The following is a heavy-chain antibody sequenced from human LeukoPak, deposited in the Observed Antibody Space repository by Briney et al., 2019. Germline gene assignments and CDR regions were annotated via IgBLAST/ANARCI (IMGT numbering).Heavy chain of an antibody. J-gene: IGHJ4*02. CDR1: GGSISSYY. CDR3: ATRKLGNDY. CDR2: IYYSGST. Sequence: SETLSLTCSVSGGSISSYYWSWIRQPPGKGLEWIGYIYYSGSTNYNPSLKSRVTISADTSKNQFSLKLYSVTAADTAVYYCATRKLGNDYWGQGTLVTVSS. V-gene: IGHV4-59*01. D-gene: IGHD7-27*01.